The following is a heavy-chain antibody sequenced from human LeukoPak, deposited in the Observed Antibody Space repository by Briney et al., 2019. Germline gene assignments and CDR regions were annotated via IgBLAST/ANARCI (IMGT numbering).Heavy chain of an antibody. V-gene: IGHV4-59*08. CDR2: IYYTGST. D-gene: IGHD3-22*01. CDR1: GGSFSGYY. J-gene: IGHJ5*02. CDR3: ARRRSGSGLFDP. Sequence: PSETLSLTCAVYGGSFSGYYWSWIRQPPGKGLEWIGYIYYTGSTYFNPSLQSRVTISRDTPKNQFSLKLSSVTAADTAVYYCARRRSGSGLFDPWGQGTLVTVSS.